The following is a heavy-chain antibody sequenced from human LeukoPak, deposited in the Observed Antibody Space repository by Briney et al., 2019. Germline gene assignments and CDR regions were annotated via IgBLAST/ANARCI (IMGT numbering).Heavy chain of an antibody. CDR3: APRGYCSSTSCRSYYYYYMDV. V-gene: IGHV1-2*02. Sequence: ASVKVSCKASGYTFTGYYMHWVRQAPGQGLEWMGWINPNSGGTNYAQKFQGRVTMTRDTSISTAYMELSRLRSDDTAVYYCAPRGYCSSTSCRSYYYYYMDVWGKGTTVTVSS. CDR2: INPNSGGT. D-gene: IGHD2-2*01. CDR1: GYTFTGYY. J-gene: IGHJ6*03.